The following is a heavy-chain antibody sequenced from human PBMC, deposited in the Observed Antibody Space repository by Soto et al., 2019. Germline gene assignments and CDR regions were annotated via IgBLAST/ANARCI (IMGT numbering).Heavy chain of an antibody. J-gene: IGHJ4*02. CDR1: GFSFSNYA. Sequence: QVQLVESGGDVVQPGRSLRLSCVVSGFSFSNYAMHWVRQAPGKGLEWVAVISSDGVTKDFAGSVKGRFTIFRDNPENTLFLQMNNLRAEDTAVYYCARQHDDKSTWYRFGYWGQGTLVAVSS. CDR3: ARQHDDKSTWYRFGY. D-gene: IGHD6-13*01. V-gene: IGHV3-30-3*01. CDR2: ISSDGVTK.